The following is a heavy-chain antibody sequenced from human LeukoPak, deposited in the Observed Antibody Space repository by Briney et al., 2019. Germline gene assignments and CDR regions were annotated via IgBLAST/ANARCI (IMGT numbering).Heavy chain of an antibody. CDR1: GFTFSNFA. CDR3: ARLETRGSAQAGGDY. CDR2: ISYDGSDK. V-gene: IGHV3-30-3*01. Sequence: GGSLRLFCAASGFTFSNFAMHWVRQAPGKGLEWVAVISYDGSDKYYADSVKGRFTISRDNSKITLYLQINSLRAEDTAVYYCARLETRGSAQAGGDYWGQGTLVTVSS. J-gene: IGHJ4*02. D-gene: IGHD2-15*01.